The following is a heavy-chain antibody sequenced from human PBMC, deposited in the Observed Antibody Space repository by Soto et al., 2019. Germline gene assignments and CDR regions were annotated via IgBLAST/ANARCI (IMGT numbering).Heavy chain of an antibody. Sequence: SETLSLTCAVYGGSFSSYCWSWIRQPPGKGLEWVGEITHSGNTNYNPSLKSRVTMSVDTSKNQFSLNLSSVTAADAAVYFCARSGRPLLGRRNWFDRWGQGTLGT. CDR1: GGSFSSYC. V-gene: IGHV4-34*01. CDR2: ITHSGNT. J-gene: IGHJ5*02. D-gene: IGHD2-15*01. CDR3: ARSGRPLLGRRNWFDR.